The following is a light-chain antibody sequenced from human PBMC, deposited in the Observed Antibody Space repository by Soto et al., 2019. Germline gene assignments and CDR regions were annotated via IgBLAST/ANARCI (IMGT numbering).Light chain of an antibody. V-gene: IGKV3-11*01. CDR1: QSVSRY. J-gene: IGKJ5*01. CDR2: DAF. CDR3: QQRSNWPIT. Sequence: EIVLTQSPVTLSLSPGERAPLSCRASQSVSRYLAWYQQKPDQAPRLLIYDAFNRATGIPARFSGSGSGTDFTLTISSLEPEDFVVYYCQQRSNWPITFGQGTRLEIK.